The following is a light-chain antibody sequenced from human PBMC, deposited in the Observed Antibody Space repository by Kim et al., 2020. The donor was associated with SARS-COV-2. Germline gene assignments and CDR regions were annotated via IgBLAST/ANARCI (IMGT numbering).Light chain of an antibody. V-gene: IGKV1-39*01. CDR2: AAS. CDR1: QSISSY. J-gene: IGKJ1*01. CDR3: QHAAA. Sequence: SSLSASVGDRVTITCRASQSISSYLNWYQQKPGKAPKLLIYAASSLQSGVPSRFSGSGSGTDFTLTISSLQPEDFATYYCQHAAAFGQGTKVDIK.